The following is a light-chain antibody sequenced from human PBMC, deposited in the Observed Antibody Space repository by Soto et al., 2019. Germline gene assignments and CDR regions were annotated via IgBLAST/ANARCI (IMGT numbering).Light chain of an antibody. CDR2: GAS. CDR3: QQRSNWLIT. V-gene: IGKV3-11*01. CDR1: QSVSNY. J-gene: IGKJ5*01. Sequence: EIVFSHSPATLSLTPGERATLSCRASQSVSNYLAWYQQKPGQAPRLLIYGASNRATGIPARFSGSGSGTDFTLTISNLEPEDFAVYYCQQRSNWLITFGQGTRLEIK.